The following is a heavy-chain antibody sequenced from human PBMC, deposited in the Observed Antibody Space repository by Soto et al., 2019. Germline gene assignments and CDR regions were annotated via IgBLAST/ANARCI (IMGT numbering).Heavy chain of an antibody. J-gene: IGHJ5*02. CDR3: ARFVAYFLYYDFWSGYPGWFDP. Sequence: QVQLVQSGAEVKKPGASVKVSCKASGYTFTSYDINWVRQATGQGLEWMGWMNPNSGNTGYAQKCQGRVTMTRNTSISTAYMELSSLRSEDTAVYYCARFVAYFLYYDFWSGYPGWFDPWGQGTLVTVSS. CDR1: GYTFTSYD. D-gene: IGHD3-3*01. CDR2: MNPNSGNT. V-gene: IGHV1-8*01.